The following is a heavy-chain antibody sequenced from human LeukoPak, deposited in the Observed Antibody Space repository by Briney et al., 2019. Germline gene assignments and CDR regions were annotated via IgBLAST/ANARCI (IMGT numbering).Heavy chain of an antibody. D-gene: IGHD2-15*01. CDR1: XFIFSDSW. J-gene: IGHJ5*02. CDR3: TTDRWYSADH. CDR2: IEKNGSGK. Sequence: GSXXLXCXVXXFIFSDSWMAWIRQAPGKGLEWVAIIEKNGSGKNYVDSVKGRFIISRDNAKNSLFLQMDSLKVEDTAIYYCTTDRWYSADHWGQGTLVTVSS. V-gene: IGHV3-7*03.